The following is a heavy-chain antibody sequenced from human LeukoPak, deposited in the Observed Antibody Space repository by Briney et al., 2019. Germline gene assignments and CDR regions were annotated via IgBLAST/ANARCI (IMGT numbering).Heavy chain of an antibody. CDR1: SSGSYY. Sequence: SSGSYYWSWIRQPPGKGLEWVANINQNGGEKYYVDSVKGRFTISRDNGKNSLYLQMNSLRAEDTAVYYCARYRHLGYWGQGTLVTVSS. CDR3: ARYRHLGY. J-gene: IGHJ4*02. CDR2: INQNGGEK. V-gene: IGHV3-7*01.